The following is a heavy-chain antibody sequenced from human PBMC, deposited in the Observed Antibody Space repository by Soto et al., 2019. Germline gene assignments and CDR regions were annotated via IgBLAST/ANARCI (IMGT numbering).Heavy chain of an antibody. Sequence: PXETLSLTCTVAGSSINNNDYYWSWIRQTPGKGLEWIGYVYYSGTTDYIPSLKSRLSMSIDKSHNQFTLKLNSVTAADTATYYCARMSYFYDKWYFDIWGRGALVTVS. J-gene: IGHJ2*01. CDR1: GSSINNNDYY. V-gene: IGHV4-30-4*01. D-gene: IGHD3-22*01. CDR3: ARMSYFYDKWYFDI. CDR2: VYYSGTT.